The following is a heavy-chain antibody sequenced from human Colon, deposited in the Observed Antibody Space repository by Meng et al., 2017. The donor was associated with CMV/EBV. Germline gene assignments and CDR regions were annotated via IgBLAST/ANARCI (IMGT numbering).Heavy chain of an antibody. CDR1: GCSFSNHG. J-gene: IGHJ4*02. CDR2: MWYDGSIK. Sequence: SGCSFSNHGMHWVRQAPGQGIGGVAFMWYDGSIKASSNSVKGRFTISRDNSKNTLYLQMDNLRAEGTAVYYCARDPSIALTQYFDFWGQGTLVTVSS. D-gene: IGHD6-13*01. CDR3: ARDPSIALTQYFDF. V-gene: IGHV3-33*01.